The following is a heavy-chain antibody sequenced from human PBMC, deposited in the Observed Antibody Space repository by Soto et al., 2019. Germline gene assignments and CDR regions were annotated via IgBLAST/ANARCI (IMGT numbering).Heavy chain of an antibody. CDR1: GYTFINYD. Sequence: ASVKVSCKASGYTFINYDISWVRQATGQGLEWMGWMNPGSGKTGYANKYQGRVTMTRDASTSTAHLELSSLTSEDTAVYYCARMASSGTLNWFDPWGQGTLVTVSS. J-gene: IGHJ5*02. CDR3: ARMASSGTLNWFDP. CDR2: MNPGSGKT. V-gene: IGHV1-8*02.